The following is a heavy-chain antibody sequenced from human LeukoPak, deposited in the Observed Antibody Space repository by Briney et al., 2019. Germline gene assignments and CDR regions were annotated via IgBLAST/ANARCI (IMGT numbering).Heavy chain of an antibody. Sequence: PSETLSLTCAVYGGSFSGYYWSWIRQPPGKGLEWIGEINHSGSTNYNPSLKSRVTISVDTSKNQFSLKLSSVTAADTAVYYCARALLNYYDSSGYLTGHFDYWGQGTLVTVSS. CDR1: GGSFSGYY. D-gene: IGHD3-22*01. CDR3: ARALLNYYDSSGYLTGHFDY. V-gene: IGHV4-34*01. CDR2: INHSGST. J-gene: IGHJ4*02.